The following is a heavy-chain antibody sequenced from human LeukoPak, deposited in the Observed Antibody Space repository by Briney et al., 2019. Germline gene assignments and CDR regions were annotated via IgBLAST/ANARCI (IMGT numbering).Heavy chain of an antibody. CDR2: INWNGGST. CDR1: GFTLDDYG. CDR3: AREYTAMVTAYFDY. Sequence: PGGSLRLSCAASGFTLDDYGMSWVRQAPGKGLEWVSGINWNGGSTGYADSVKGRFTISRDNAKNSLYLQMNSLRAEDTALYYCAREYTAMVTAYFDYWGQGTLVTVSS. D-gene: IGHD5-18*01. J-gene: IGHJ4*02. V-gene: IGHV3-20*04.